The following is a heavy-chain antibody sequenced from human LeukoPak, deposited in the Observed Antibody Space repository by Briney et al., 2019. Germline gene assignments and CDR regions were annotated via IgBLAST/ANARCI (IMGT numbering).Heavy chain of an antibody. J-gene: IGHJ4*02. CDR1: GGSISSSSYY. CDR2: INHSGST. Sequence: PSETLSLTCTVSGGSISSSSYYWGWIRQPPGKGLEWIGEINHSGSTNYNPSLKSRVTISVDTSKNQFSLKLSSVTAADTAVYYCARGTRYYYDSSGYYYSNSWYFDYWGQGTLVTVSS. D-gene: IGHD3-22*01. V-gene: IGHV4-39*07. CDR3: ARGTRYYYDSSGYYYSNSWYFDY.